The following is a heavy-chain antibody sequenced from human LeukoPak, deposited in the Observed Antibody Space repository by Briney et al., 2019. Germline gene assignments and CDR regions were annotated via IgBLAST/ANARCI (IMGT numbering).Heavy chain of an antibody. J-gene: IGHJ5*02. CDR1: GFTFSSYG. Sequence: GGSLRLSCAASGFTFSSYGMHWVRQAPGKGLEWVAVIWYDGSNKYYADSVKGRFTISRDNSKNTLYLQMNSLRAEDTAMYYCARDGRSGPTNCFDPWGQGTLVTVSS. CDR2: IWYDGSNK. CDR3: ARDGRSGPTNCFDP. V-gene: IGHV3-33*01. D-gene: IGHD2-15*01.